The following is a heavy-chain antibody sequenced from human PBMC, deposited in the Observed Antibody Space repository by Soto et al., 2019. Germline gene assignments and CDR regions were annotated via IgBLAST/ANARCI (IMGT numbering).Heavy chain of an antibody. CDR1: GASISGHF. V-gene: IGHV4-4*09. CDR3: AINADV. Sequence: QVQLQESGPGLVKPSETLSLTCTVSGASISGHFWSWIRQPPGKGLEWIAHIYNSGSSYNPSLKTRVTITVATSKNQLSLKLSSVIAADSAVYYCAINADVWGQGTTVTVSS. J-gene: IGHJ6*02. CDR2: IYNSGS.